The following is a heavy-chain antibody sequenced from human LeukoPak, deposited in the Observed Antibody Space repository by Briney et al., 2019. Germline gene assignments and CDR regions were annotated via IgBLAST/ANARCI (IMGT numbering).Heavy chain of an antibody. CDR3: AKDRGAQDAVLALDY. V-gene: IGHV3-23*01. Sequence: PGGSLRLSCAASGFTFSSYAMSWVRQAPGKGLEWVSAISGSGGSTYYADSVKGRFTISRDNSKNTLYLQMNSLRAEDTAVYYCAKDRGAQDAVLALDYWGQGTLVTVSS. CDR1: GFTFSSYA. J-gene: IGHJ4*02. CDR2: ISGSGGST. D-gene: IGHD3-10*01.